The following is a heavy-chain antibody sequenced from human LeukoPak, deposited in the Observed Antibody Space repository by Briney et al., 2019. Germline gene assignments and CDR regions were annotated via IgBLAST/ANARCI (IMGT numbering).Heavy chain of an antibody. CDR3: ARGGSGITYYYAMDV. V-gene: IGHV3-74*01. CDR1: GFTFSNYW. Sequence: PGGSLRLSCAASGFTFSNYWMTWVRQAPGKGLVWVPRINSDGSSTHYADSVKGRFTISRDNAKNTLYLQMNSLRVDDTAVYYCARGGSGITYYYAMDVWGQGTTVTVS. D-gene: IGHD3-10*01. J-gene: IGHJ6*02. CDR2: INSDGSST.